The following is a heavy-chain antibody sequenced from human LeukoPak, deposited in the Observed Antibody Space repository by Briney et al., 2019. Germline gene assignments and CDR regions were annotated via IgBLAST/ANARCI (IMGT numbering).Heavy chain of an antibody. CDR2: IHGDGRTT. Sequence: GGSLRLSCAASGFTFSSYWIHWVLQVPGKGLVWVSRIHGDGRTTTYADSVKGRFTISRDNSKNTLYLQMNSLRVEDTAVYYCARTLAFDIWGQGTMVTVSS. V-gene: IGHV3-74*01. CDR3: ARTLAFDI. J-gene: IGHJ3*02. CDR1: GFTFSSYW.